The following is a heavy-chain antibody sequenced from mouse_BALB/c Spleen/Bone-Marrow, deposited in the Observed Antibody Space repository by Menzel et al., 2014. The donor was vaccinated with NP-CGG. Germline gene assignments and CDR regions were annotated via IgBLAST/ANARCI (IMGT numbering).Heavy chain of an antibody. CDR3: ARSGFDY. D-gene: IGHD4-1*01. Sequence: QVQLKESGSVLVRPGASVKLSCKASGYTFTSSWMHWAKQRPGQGLEWIGEIHPNSGNTNYNEKFKGKATLTVDTSSSTAYVDLSGLTSEDSAVYYCARSGFDYWGQGTTLTVSS. CDR2: IHPNSGNT. CDR1: GYTFTSSW. V-gene: IGHV1S130*01. J-gene: IGHJ2*01.